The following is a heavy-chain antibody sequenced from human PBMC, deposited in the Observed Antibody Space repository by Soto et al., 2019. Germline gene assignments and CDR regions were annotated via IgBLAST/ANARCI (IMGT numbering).Heavy chain of an antibody. CDR3: ARHHYDFWSGYYSHYFDY. CDR2: IYYSGST. CDR1: GVSTAAYY. J-gene: IGHJ4*02. Sequence: PSETLSLTCSVSGVSTAAYYWGWVRQAPGRGLEWIGSIYYSGSTYYNPSLKSRVTISVDTSKNQFSLKLSSVTAADTAVYYCARHHYDFWSGYYSHYFDYWGQGTLVTVSS. D-gene: IGHD3-3*01. V-gene: IGHV4-39*01.